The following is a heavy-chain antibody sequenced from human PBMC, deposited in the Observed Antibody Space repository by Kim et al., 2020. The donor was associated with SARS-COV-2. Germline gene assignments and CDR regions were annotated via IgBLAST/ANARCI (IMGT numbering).Heavy chain of an antibody. Sequence: STNYNPSLKSRVTISVDTSKNQFSLKLSSVTAADTAVYYCARRSGYSSAPWGQGTLVTVSS. CDR3: ARRSGYSSAP. CDR2: ST. V-gene: IGHV4-34*01. D-gene: IGHD6-19*01. J-gene: IGHJ5*02.